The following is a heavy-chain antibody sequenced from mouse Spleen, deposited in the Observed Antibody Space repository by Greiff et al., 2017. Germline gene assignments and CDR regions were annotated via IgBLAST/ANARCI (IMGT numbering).Heavy chain of an antibody. V-gene: IGHV10-1*01. Sequence: EVKLVESGGGLVQPKGSLKLSCAASGFSFNTYAMNWVRQAPGKGLEWVARIRSKSNNYATYYADSVKDRFTISRDDSESMLYLQMNNLKTEDTAMYYCVRHPYPYWYFDVWGAGTTVTVSS. CDR2: IRSKSNNYAT. J-gene: IGHJ1*01. CDR1: GFSFNTYA. D-gene: IGHD2-10*01. CDR3: VRHPYPYWYFDV.